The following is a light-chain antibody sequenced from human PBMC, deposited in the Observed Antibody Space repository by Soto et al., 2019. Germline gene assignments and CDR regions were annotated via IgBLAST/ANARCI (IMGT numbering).Light chain of an antibody. CDR2: LDSDGSH. Sequence: QLVLTQSPSASASLGASVKLTCTLSGGHSSSAIAWHQQQPEKGPRFLMKLDSDGSHDKGDGIPDRFSGSSSGAERYLTISSLQYEDEADYYCQTWGTGIQVFGGGTKLTVL. V-gene: IGLV4-69*01. J-gene: IGLJ2*01. CDR3: QTWGTGIQV. CDR1: GGHSSSA.